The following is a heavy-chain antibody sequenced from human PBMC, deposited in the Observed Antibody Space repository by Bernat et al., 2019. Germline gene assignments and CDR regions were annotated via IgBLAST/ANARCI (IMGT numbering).Heavy chain of an antibody. CDR3: ASTLIVVPAAMGWFDP. J-gene: IGHJ5*02. V-gene: IGHV1-46*03. CDR1: GYTFTSYY. Sequence: QVQLVQSGAEVKKPGASVKVSCKASGYTFTSYYMHWVRQAPGQGLEWMGIINPSGGSTSYAQKFQGRVTMTRDTSTSTVYMELSSLRSEDTAVYYCASTLIVVPAAMGWFDPWGRGTLVTVSS. D-gene: IGHD2-2*01. CDR2: INPSGGST.